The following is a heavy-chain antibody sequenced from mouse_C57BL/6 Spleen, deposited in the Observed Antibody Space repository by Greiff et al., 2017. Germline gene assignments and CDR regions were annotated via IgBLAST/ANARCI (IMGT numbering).Heavy chain of an antibody. CDR3: ARTTLPGGAWLAD. Sequence: QVQLQQPGAELVKPGASVKMSCKASGYTFTSYWITWVKQRPGQGLEWIGDIYPGSGSTNYNEKFKSKATLTVDTSSSTAYMQLSSLTSEDSAVYYCARTTLPGGAWLADWGQGTLGTGSA. V-gene: IGHV1-55*01. CDR1: GYTFTSYW. CDR2: IYPGSGST. J-gene: IGHJ3*01. D-gene: IGHD1-1*01.